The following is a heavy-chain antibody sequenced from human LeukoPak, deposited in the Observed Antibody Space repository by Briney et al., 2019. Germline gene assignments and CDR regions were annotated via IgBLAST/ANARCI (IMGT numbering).Heavy chain of an antibody. V-gene: IGHV3-23*01. D-gene: IGHD4-17*01. CDR2: ISGSGGST. CDR1: GFTFSSYA. Sequence: PGGSLRLSCAASGFTFSSYAMSWVRQAPGKGLEWVSAISGSGGSTYYADSVKGRFTISRDNSKNTLYLQMNSLRAEDTAVYYCTRERIDYGDYNWFDPWGQGTLVTVSS. J-gene: IGHJ5*02. CDR3: TRERIDYGDYNWFDP.